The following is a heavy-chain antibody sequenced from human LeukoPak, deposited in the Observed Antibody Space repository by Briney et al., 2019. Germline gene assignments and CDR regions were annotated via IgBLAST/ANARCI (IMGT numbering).Heavy chain of an antibody. D-gene: IGHD3-10*01. CDR3: ARRKTPFYYGSGSYYGY. Sequence: PSETLSLTCTVSGGSISSSSYYWGWIRQPPGKGLEWIGSIYYSGSTNYNPSLKSRVTISVDTSKNQFSLKLSSVTAADTAVYYCARRKTPFYYGSGSYYGYWGQGTLVTVSS. CDR2: IYYSGST. CDR1: GGSISSSSYY. J-gene: IGHJ4*02. V-gene: IGHV4-39*07.